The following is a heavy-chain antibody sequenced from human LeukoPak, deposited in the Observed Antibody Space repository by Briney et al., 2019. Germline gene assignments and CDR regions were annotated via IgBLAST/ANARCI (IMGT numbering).Heavy chain of an antibody. CDR3: TRSIVGTIGTFDY. D-gene: IGHD1-26*01. CDR1: GFTFSGSA. V-gene: IGHV3-73*01. CDR2: IRSKANSYAT. J-gene: IGHJ4*02. Sequence: GESLKISCAASGFTFSGSAMHWVRQASGKGLEWVGRIRSKANSYATAYAASVKGRFTISRDDSKNTAYLQMNSLKTEDTAVYYCTRSIVGTIGTFDYWGQGTLVTVSS.